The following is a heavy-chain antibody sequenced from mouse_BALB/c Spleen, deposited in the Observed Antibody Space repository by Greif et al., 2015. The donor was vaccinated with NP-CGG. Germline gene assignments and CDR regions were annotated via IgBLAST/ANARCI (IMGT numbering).Heavy chain of an antibody. D-gene: IGHD1-1*01. J-gene: IGHJ3*01. CDR1: GYTFRSYW. CDR2: ILPGSGST. CDR3: ARSPSITTGFAY. V-gene: IGHV1-9*01. Sequence: VQLQQSGAELMKPGASVKISCKATGYTFRSYWIEWVKQRPGHGLEWIGEILPGSGSTNYNEKFKGKATFTADTSSNTAYMQLSSLTSEDSAVYYCARSPSITTGFAYWGQGTLVTVSA.